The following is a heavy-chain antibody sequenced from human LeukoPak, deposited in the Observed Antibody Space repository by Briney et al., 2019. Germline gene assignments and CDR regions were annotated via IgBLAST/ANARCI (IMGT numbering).Heavy chain of an antibody. Sequence: PGGSLRLSCAASGFTFSSYSMNWVRQAPRKGLEWVSYISSSSSTIYYADSVKGRFTISRDNAKNSLYLQMNSLRAEDTAVYYCARDDYYDSSGYFDYWGQGTLVTVSS. CDR2: ISSSSSTI. CDR3: ARDDYYDSSGYFDY. D-gene: IGHD3-22*01. V-gene: IGHV3-48*01. J-gene: IGHJ4*02. CDR1: GFTFSSYS.